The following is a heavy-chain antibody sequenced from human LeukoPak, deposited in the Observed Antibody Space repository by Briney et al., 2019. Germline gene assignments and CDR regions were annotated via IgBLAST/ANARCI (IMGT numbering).Heavy chain of an antibody. D-gene: IGHD2-2*02. Sequence: PSQTLSLTCAVSGGSISSGGYSWSWIRQPPGKGLEWIGYIYHSGSTNYNPSLKSRVTISVDTSKNQFSLKLSSVTAADTAVYYCARVVIVVVPAAILGGYGMDVWGQGTTVTVSS. CDR2: IYHSGST. V-gene: IGHV4-30-2*01. CDR3: ARVVIVVVPAAILGGYGMDV. CDR1: GGSISSGGYS. J-gene: IGHJ6*02.